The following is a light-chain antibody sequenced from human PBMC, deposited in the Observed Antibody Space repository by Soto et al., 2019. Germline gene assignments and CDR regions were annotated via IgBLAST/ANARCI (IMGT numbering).Light chain of an antibody. CDR1: RSNIGTNT. Sequence: QSVLTQPPSASGTPGQRVTISCSGGRSNIGTNTVVWYQQFAGTTPKLLIYRDDQRPSGVPDRFSGSKSGTSASLVISGLQFDDEADYSCAVWDDTLYGRVFGGGTQLTVL. V-gene: IGLV1-44*01. CDR2: RDD. J-gene: IGLJ3*02. CDR3: AVWDDTLYGRV.